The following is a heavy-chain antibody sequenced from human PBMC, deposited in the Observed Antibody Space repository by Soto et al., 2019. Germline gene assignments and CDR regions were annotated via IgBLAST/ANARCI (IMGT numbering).Heavy chain of an antibody. Sequence: PSDTLSLTCTVSGCAISSYYWSWIRQPPGKGLEWIGYIYYSGSSNYNPSLKSRVTISVDTSKNQFSLKLSSVTAADTAVYYCARTPLPYDILTGYYYYGMDVWGQGTTVT. CDR2: IYYSGSS. CDR1: GCAISSYY. CDR3: ARTPLPYDILTGYYYYGMDV. V-gene: IGHV4-59*08. D-gene: IGHD3-9*01. J-gene: IGHJ6*02.